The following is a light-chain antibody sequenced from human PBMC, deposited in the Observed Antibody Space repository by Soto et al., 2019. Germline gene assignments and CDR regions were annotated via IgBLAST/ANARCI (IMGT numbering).Light chain of an antibody. CDR2: EGS. V-gene: IGLV2-23*01. CDR3: CSYAGSSPYV. Sequence: SALTQPASVSGSPGQSITISCTGTSSDVGSYNLVSWYQQHPGKAPKLMIYEGSTRPSGVSNRFSGSKSGNTASLTISGLQAEDEADYYCCSYAGSSPYVFGTWTKLTV. CDR1: SSDVGSYNL. J-gene: IGLJ1*01.